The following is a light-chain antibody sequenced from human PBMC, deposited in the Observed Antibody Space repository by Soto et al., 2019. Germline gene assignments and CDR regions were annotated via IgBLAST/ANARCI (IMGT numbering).Light chain of an antibody. CDR3: QSYDRSLRTYV. Sequence: QSVLTQPPSVSGVPGQRVTISCSGSSSNIGAGYDVNWYRQLPGTAPKLLIYGNSDRPSGVPDRFSGSKSGTSASLAITGLQAEDEADYFCQSYDRSLRTYVFGTATKVTVL. CDR2: GNS. V-gene: IGLV1-40*01. CDR1: SSNIGAGYD. J-gene: IGLJ1*01.